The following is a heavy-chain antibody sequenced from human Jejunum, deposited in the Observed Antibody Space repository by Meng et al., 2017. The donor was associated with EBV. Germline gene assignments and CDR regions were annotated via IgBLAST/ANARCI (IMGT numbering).Heavy chain of an antibody. CDR2: IYYTGRT. V-gene: IGHV4-4*02. CDR3: ATSMSGYSYGYS. J-gene: IGHJ5*02. D-gene: IGHD5-12*01. Sequence: VPVQRLGPGLLPPSGTLSLHCAASGASSSSSHGWSWVRQAPGEGLELIGEIYYTGRTNYNPSLKSRVSMSIDKSKNQFSLNLNSVTVADTAVYYCATSMSGYSYGYSWGQGTLVTVSS. CDR1: GASSSSSHG.